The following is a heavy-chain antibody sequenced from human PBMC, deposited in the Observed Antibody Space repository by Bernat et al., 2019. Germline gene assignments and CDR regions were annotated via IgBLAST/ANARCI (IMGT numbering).Heavy chain of an antibody. D-gene: IGHD3-10*01. V-gene: IGHV3-23*01. CDR2: ISGSGDST. CDR3: AKDNAYGTSTHFDY. Sequence: EVQLLESGGGLVQPGGSLRLSCAASGFTFSNYAMSWVRQAPGRGLEWLSGISGSGDSTFYTDSVKGRFSISRDNSKNTLFLQMNSLRAADTAVYYCAKDNAYGTSTHFDYWGQGSLVPVSS. CDR1: GFTFSNYA. J-gene: IGHJ4*02.